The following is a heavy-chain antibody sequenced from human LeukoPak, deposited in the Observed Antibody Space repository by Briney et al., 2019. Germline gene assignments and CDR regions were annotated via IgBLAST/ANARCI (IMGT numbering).Heavy chain of an antibody. CDR2: ISWNSGSI. D-gene: IGHD3-9*01. J-gene: IGHJ4*02. CDR3: AKDLYYDILTGYFDY. V-gene: IGHV3-9*01. CDR1: GFTFEDYA. Sequence: GRSLRLSCAASGFTFEDYAMHWVRQAPGKGLEWVSGISWNSGSIGYADSVKGRFTISRDNAKNSLYLQMNSLRAEDTALYYCAKDLYYDILTGYFDYWGQGTLVTVSS.